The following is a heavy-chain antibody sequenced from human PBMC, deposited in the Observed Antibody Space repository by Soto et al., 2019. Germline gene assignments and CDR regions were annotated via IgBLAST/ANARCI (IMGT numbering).Heavy chain of an antibody. J-gene: IGHJ6*02. CDR3: ARVPVEMGTIGLYYYYGMDV. CDR2: IYYSGST. Sequence: SETLSLTCTVSGGSISSYYWSWIRQPPGKGLEWIGYIYYSGSTNYNPSLKTRVAISVDTSKNQFSLKLSSVTAADTAVYYCARVPVEMGTIGLYYYYGMDVWGQGTTVTVSS. V-gene: IGHV4-59*01. CDR1: GGSISSYY.